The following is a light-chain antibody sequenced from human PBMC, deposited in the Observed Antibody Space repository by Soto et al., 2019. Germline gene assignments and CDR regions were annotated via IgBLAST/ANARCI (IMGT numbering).Light chain of an antibody. J-gene: IGKJ2*03. V-gene: IGKV1-5*03. CDR1: QTINTW. CDR3: QQYNNWYS. CDR2: KAS. Sequence: DIQMTQSPSTLSASVGDRVTITCRASQTINTWLAWYQQKPGKAPKLLIYKASSLETGVPPRFSGSGSGTEFTLTISSLQPDDFATYYCQQYNNWYSFGQGTKLEIK.